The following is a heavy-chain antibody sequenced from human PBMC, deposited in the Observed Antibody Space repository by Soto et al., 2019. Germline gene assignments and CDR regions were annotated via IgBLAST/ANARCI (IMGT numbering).Heavy chain of an antibody. Sequence: SVKVTCKASGYTFNSYGISWVRQAHGQGLEWMGWISAYNGNTNYAQKLQGRVTMTTDTSTSTAYMELRSLRSDDTAVYYCARWVQQWLVYYLDYWGQGTLVTVSS. V-gene: IGHV1-18*01. CDR1: GYTFNSYG. D-gene: IGHD6-19*01. J-gene: IGHJ4*02. CDR2: ISAYNGNT. CDR3: ARWVQQWLVYYLDY.